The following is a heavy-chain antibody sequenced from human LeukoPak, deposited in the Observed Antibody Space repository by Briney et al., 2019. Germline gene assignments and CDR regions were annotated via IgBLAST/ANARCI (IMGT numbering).Heavy chain of an antibody. J-gene: IGHJ3*02. CDR1: GYTFTGYY. CDR3: ARGPSYSSSSVGAFDI. Sequence: ASVKVSCKASGYTFTGYYMHWVRQAPGQGLEWMGWINPNSGGTNYAQKFQGRVTITRDTSISTAYMELSRLRSDDTAVYYCARGPSYSSSSVGAFDIWGQGTMVTVSS. CDR2: INPNSGGT. D-gene: IGHD6-6*01. V-gene: IGHV1-2*02.